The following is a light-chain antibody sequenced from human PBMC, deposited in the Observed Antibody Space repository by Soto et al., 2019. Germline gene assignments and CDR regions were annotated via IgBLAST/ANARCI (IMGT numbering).Light chain of an antibody. CDR1: QTITTY. Sequence: DIQMTQSPSSLSASVGDRVTITCRASQTITTYLNWYHQRPGKAPKLLIFAASSLQSGVPSRFSGRGSGTDFTLTISSLQPEDFATYYCQQNYSTPHTFGQGTTLEIK. V-gene: IGKV1-39*01. CDR3: QQNYSTPHT. J-gene: IGKJ2*01. CDR2: AAS.